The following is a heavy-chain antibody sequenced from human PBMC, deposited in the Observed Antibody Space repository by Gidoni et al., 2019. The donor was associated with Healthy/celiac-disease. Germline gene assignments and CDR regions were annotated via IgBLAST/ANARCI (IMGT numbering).Heavy chain of an antibody. CDR2: ISSSGSTI. J-gene: IGHJ4*02. D-gene: IGHD3-22*01. Sequence: QVPLVESGGGLVKPGGSLRLSCAASEFPFSSYYLSWIRQAPGKGLEWVSYISSSGSTIYYADSVKGRFTISRDNAKNSLYLQMNSLRAEDTAVYYCARDFGDAYYYDSSGYFFDYWGQGTLVTVSS. V-gene: IGHV3-11*01. CDR1: EFPFSSYY. CDR3: ARDFGDAYYYDSSGYFFDY.